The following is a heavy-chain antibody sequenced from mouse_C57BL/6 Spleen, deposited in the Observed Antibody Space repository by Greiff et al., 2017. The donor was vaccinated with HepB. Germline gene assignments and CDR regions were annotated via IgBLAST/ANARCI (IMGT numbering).Heavy chain of an antibody. CDR3: ARDRGYYFDY. CDR2: ISYDGSN. D-gene: IGHD3-1*01. J-gene: IGHJ2*01. Sequence: EVKLEESGPGLVKPSQSLSLTCSVTGYSITSGYYWNWIRQFPGNKLEWMGYISYDGSNNYNPSLKNRISITRDTSKNQFFLKLNSVTTEDTATYYCARDRGYYFDYWGQGTTLTVSS. V-gene: IGHV3-6*01. CDR1: GYSITSGYY.